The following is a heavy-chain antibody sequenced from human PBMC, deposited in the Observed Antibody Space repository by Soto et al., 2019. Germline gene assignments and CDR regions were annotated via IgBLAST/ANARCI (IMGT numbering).Heavy chain of an antibody. Sequence: QVQLVQSGAEVKKPGSSVKVSCTASGGTFSSYAISWVRQAPGQGLEWMGGIIPIFGTANYAQKFQGRVTITADESTSTAYMELSSLRSEDTDVYYCARAVLQTGDFDYWGQGTLVTVSS. CDR1: GGTFSSYA. CDR3: ARAVLQTGDFDY. D-gene: IGHD1-26*01. CDR2: IIPIFGTA. V-gene: IGHV1-69*01. J-gene: IGHJ4*02.